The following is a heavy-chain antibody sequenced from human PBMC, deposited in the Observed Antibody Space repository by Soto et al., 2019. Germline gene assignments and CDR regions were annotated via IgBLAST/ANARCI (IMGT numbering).Heavy chain of an antibody. Sequence: PGGSLRLSCAASGFTFSSYGMHWVRQAPGKGLEWVAVIWYDGSNKYYADSVKGRFTISRDNSKNTLYLQMNSLRAEDTAVYYCAREESSSTGSDYWGQGTLVTVSS. CDR3: AREESSSTGSDY. CDR2: IWYDGSNK. V-gene: IGHV3-33*01. D-gene: IGHD6-6*01. CDR1: GFTFSSYG. J-gene: IGHJ4*02.